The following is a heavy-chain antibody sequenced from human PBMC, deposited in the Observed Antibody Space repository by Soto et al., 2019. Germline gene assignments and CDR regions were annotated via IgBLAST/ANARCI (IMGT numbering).Heavy chain of an antibody. CDR3: EWFGDHNNWFDP. CDR1: GGTFSSYT. J-gene: IGHJ5*02. Sequence: QVQLVQSGAEVKKPGSSVKVSCKASGGTFSSYTISWVRQAPGQGLEWMGRIIPILGIANYAQKFLGRVTITADKSTSTAYMELSSLRSEDTAVYYCEWFGDHNNWFDPWGQGTLVTVSS. CDR2: IIPILGIA. V-gene: IGHV1-69*02. D-gene: IGHD3-10*01.